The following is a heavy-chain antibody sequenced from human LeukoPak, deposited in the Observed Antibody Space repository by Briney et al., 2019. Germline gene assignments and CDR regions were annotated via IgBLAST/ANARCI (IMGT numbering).Heavy chain of an antibody. CDR2: ISTSGSTI. J-gene: IGHJ4*02. CDR3: ARLDSTTSPFDY. D-gene: IGHD4-17*01. CDR1: GFTFSSYE. Sequence: GGSLRLSCAASGFTFSSYEMNWVRQAPGKGLEWVSYISTSGSTIYYADSVKGRFTISRDNAKNSLYLQMNSLRAEDTAVYYCARLDSTTSPFDYWGQGTLVTVSS. V-gene: IGHV3-48*03.